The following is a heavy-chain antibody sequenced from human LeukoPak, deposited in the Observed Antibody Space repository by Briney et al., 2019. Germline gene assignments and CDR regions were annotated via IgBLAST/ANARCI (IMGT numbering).Heavy chain of an antibody. D-gene: IGHD3-10*01. CDR3: AKNQGGFGELFMIDY. CDR1: GFTFSSYE. V-gene: IGHV3-23*01. J-gene: IGHJ4*02. CDR2: ISGSGGST. Sequence: GGSLRLSCAASGFTFSSYEMNWVRQAPGKGLEWVSAISGSGGSTYYADSVKGRFTISRDNSKNTLYLQMNSLRAEDTAVYYCAKNQGGFGELFMIDYWGQGTLVTVSS.